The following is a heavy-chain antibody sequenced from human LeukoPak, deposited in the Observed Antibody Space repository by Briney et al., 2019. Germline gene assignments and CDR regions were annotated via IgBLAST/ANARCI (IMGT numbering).Heavy chain of an antibody. V-gene: IGHV1-2*02. CDR1: GGTFSSYA. CDR2: INPNTGGT. Sequence: ASVKVSCKASGGTFSSYAISWVRQAPGQGLEYMGWINPNTGGTNYTQKFQGRVAMTRDTSISTAYMELSRLRSEDTVVYYCARDEAAAEGFDPWGQGTLVTVSS. CDR3: ARDEAAAEGFDP. J-gene: IGHJ5*02. D-gene: IGHD6-13*01.